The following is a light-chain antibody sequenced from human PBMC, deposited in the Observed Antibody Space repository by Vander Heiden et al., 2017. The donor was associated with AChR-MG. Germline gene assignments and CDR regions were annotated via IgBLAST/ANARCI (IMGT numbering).Light chain of an antibody. Sequence: EILLTQSPGTLSLSPGERATLSCRASQSVSSNYLAWYQQRPGQAPRVLIHGASIRATGIPDKFSGSGSGTDFTLTISRLEPDDFAVYYCQQDDNSPWTFGQGTKVEVK. V-gene: IGKV3-20*01. J-gene: IGKJ1*01. CDR1: QSVSSNY. CDR2: GAS. CDR3: QQDDNSPWT.